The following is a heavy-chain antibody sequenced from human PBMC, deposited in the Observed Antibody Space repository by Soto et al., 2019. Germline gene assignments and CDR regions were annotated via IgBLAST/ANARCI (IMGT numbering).Heavy chain of an antibody. D-gene: IGHD1-26*01. V-gene: IGHV3-30*18. CDR3: AKSLSGGTLRGAFDI. CDR1: GFTFTSYG. Sequence: QPGGSLRLSCAASGFTFTSYGMHWVRQAPGKGLEWVAVISYDGSNKYYANSVKGRFTISRDNSKNTLYLQMNSLRAEDTAVYYCAKSLSGGTLRGAFDIWGQGTMVTVSS. J-gene: IGHJ3*02. CDR2: ISYDGSNK.